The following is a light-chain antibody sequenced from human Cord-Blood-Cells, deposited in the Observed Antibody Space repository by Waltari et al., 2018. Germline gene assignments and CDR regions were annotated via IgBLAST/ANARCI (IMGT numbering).Light chain of an antibody. CDR3: QQRSNWPLFT. CDR1: QSVSSY. CDR2: DAS. V-gene: IGKV3-11*01. Sequence: IVLTQSSVTLSLSPGARATLSCRSSQSVSSYLAWYQQKPGQAPRLLIYDASNRATGIPARFSGRGSGTDFTLTISSLGPEDFAVYYCQQRSNWPLFTCGPGTKVDIK. J-gene: IGKJ3*01.